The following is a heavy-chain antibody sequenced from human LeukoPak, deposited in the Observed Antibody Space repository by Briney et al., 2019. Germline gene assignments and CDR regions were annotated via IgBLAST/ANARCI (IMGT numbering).Heavy chain of an antibody. CDR3: ARDIDFWSGYSWASHDAFDI. CDR2: ISSSSSYI. J-gene: IGHJ3*02. D-gene: IGHD3-3*01. Sequence: GGSLRLSCAASGFTFSSYSMNWVRQAPGKGLEWASSISSSSSYIYYADSVKGRFTISRDNAKNSLYLQMNSLRAEDTAVYYCARDIDFWSGYSWASHDAFDIWGQGTVVTVSS. CDR1: GFTFSSYS. V-gene: IGHV3-21*01.